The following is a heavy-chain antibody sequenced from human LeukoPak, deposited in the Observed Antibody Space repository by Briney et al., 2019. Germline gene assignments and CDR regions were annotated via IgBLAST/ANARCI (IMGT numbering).Heavy chain of an antibody. CDR2: ISYDGSNK. CDR1: GFTFSSYA. V-gene: IGHV3-30-3*01. Sequence: PERSLRLSCAASGFTFSSYAMHWVRQAPGKGLEWVAVISYDGSNKYYADSVKGRFTISRDNSKNTLYLQMNSLRAEDTAVYYCARDVDPGIAVAGSFDYWGQGTLVTVSS. D-gene: IGHD6-19*01. CDR3: ARDVDPGIAVAGSFDY. J-gene: IGHJ4*02.